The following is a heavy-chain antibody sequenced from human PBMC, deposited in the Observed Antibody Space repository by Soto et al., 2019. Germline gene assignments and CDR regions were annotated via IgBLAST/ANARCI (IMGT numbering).Heavy chain of an antibody. Sequence: SETLSLTCAVYGGSFSGYYWSWIRQHPGKGLEWIGYIYYSGNTYYNPSLKSRVAISVDTSKNQFSLKLSSVTAADTAVYYCARAPGDYYDSSGSLYFDYWGQGTLVTVSS. V-gene: IGHV4-31*11. CDR3: ARAPGDYYDSSGSLYFDY. D-gene: IGHD3-22*01. CDR2: IYYSGNT. CDR1: GGSFSGYY. J-gene: IGHJ4*02.